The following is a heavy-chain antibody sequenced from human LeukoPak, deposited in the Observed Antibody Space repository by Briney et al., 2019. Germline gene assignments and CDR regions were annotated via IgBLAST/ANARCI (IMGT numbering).Heavy chain of an antibody. V-gene: IGHV3-23*01. CDR1: GFTFSSYG. D-gene: IGHD1-26*01. CDR2: ISGSGGST. J-gene: IGHJ6*03. Sequence: GGSLRLSCAASGFTFSSYGMSWVRQAPGKGLEWVSAISGSGGSTYYADSVKGRFTISRDNSKNTLYLQMNSLRAEDTAVYYCAKEWKSGSYPYYYYYMDVWGKGTTVTISS. CDR3: AKEWKSGSYPYYYYYMDV.